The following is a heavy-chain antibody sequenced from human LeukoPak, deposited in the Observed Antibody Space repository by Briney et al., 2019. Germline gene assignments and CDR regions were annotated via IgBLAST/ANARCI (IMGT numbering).Heavy chain of an antibody. D-gene: IGHD3-9*01. CDR3: ARLTSLNRFDP. CDR1: GFTFSGHW. V-gene: IGHV3-7*04. CDR2: INQGGSES. J-gene: IGHJ5*02. Sequence: GGSLRLSCAASGFTFSGHWMSWVRQAPGRGLEWVANINQGGSESYFVDSVKGRFTISRDNAKNSLSLQMNSLRAEDTAVYYCARLTSLNRFDPWGQGTLVTVSS.